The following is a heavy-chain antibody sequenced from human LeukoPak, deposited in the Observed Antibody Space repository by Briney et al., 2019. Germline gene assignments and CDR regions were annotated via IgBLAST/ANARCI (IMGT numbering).Heavy chain of an antibody. Sequence: SETLSLTCAVSGGSLSTTSWWVWLRQPPGKGLEWIGEVYHSGGGNKNYNPSLKSRVTISVDTSKNQFSLKLSSVTAADTAVYYCARHPMVRGGVSYYYYYYMDVWGKGTTVTISS. D-gene: IGHD3-10*01. CDR1: GGSLSTTSW. CDR2: VYHSGGGNK. CDR3: ARHPMVRGGVSYYYYYYMDV. V-gene: IGHV4-4*02. J-gene: IGHJ6*03.